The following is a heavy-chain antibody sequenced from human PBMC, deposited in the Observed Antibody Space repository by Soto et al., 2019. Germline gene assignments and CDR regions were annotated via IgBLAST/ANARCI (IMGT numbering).Heavy chain of an antibody. CDR3: AKNPGYYYDSTGYHFDY. CDR2: ISYGGGTT. V-gene: IGHV3-23*01. CDR1: GFTFSSYA. Sequence: GGSLRLSCAASGFTFSSYAMSWVRQAPGKGLEWVSAISYGGGTTYYADSVKGRFTISRDNSKNTLYLQMNSLRAEDTAVYYSAKNPGYYYDSTGYHFDYWGQGTLVTVSS. J-gene: IGHJ4*02. D-gene: IGHD3-22*01.